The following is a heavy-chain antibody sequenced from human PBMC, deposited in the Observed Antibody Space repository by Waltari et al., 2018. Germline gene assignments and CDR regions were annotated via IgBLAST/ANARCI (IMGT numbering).Heavy chain of an antibody. CDR1: GFTFSSNY. Sequence: DVESVESGGGLLQPGGSLRLPSAASGFTFSSNYLPWVRQAPGKGLEWVSVIDSAGTTYYADSLKGRFTISRDNSKNTLYLQMNSLIGDDTAVYYCARGRLVGYYYYYMDVWGKGTTVTVSS. J-gene: IGHJ6*03. D-gene: IGHD6-25*01. CDR2: IDSAGTT. V-gene: IGHV3-53*01. CDR3: ARGRLVGYYYYYMDV.